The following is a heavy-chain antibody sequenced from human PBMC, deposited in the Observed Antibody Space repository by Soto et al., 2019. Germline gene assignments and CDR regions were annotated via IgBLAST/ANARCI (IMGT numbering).Heavy chain of an antibody. Sequence: SETLSLTCNVSGGSISTSDYYWSWIRQHTGKGLEWLGYIYYSGDTLYNPSLTGRIVISVATSKNQFYLKLTSVPAADTAVYFCARDPRKARGGDFDLWGRGTLVTVSS. CDR1: GGSISTSDYY. CDR3: ARDPRKARGGDFDL. D-gene: IGHD3-10*01. J-gene: IGHJ2*01. V-gene: IGHV4-31*03. CDR2: IYYSGDT.